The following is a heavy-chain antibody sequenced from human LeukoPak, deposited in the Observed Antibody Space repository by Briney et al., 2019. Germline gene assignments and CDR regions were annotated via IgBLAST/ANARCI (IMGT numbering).Heavy chain of an antibody. J-gene: IGHJ4*02. CDR1: GYSFTSNW. Sequence: GESLKISCKGSGYSFTSNWIGWVRQMPGKGLEWMGIIYPGDSDTRYSPSFQGPVTISADKSISTVYLQWSSLRASDTAMYYCARQSRDGSKTRGYFFDYWGQGTLVTVSS. CDR3: ARQSRDGSKTRGYFFDY. CDR2: IYPGDSDT. V-gene: IGHV5-51*01. D-gene: IGHD3-10*01.